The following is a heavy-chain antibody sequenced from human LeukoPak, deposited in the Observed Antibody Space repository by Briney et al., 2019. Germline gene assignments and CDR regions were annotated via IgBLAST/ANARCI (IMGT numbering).Heavy chain of an antibody. CDR2: MNPNSGNT. CDR1: GYTFTSYD. Sequence: ASVKVSCKASGYTFTSYDINWVRQATGQGLEWMGWMNPNSGNTGYAQKFQGRVTMTRNTSISTAYMELSSLRSEDTAVYYCARGATLGRYYDFWSGYYRAAYYYYIDVWGKGTTVTVSS. CDR3: ARGATLGRYYDFWSGYYRAAYYYYIDV. J-gene: IGHJ6*03. V-gene: IGHV1-8*01. D-gene: IGHD3-3*01.